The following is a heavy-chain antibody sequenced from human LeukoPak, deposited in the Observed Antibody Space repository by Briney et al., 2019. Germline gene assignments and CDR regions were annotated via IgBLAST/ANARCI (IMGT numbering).Heavy chain of an antibody. CDR3: ARTDSSGYYFKSRDPLDAFDI. CDR1: GGSFSGCY. J-gene: IGHJ3*02. D-gene: IGHD3-22*01. CDR2: INHSGST. Sequence: PSETLSLTCAVYGGSFSGCYWSWIRQPPGKGLEWIGEINHSGSTNYNPSLKSRVTISVDTSKNQFSLKLSSVTAADTAVYYCARTDSSGYYFKSRDPLDAFDIWGQGTMVTVSS. V-gene: IGHV4-34*01.